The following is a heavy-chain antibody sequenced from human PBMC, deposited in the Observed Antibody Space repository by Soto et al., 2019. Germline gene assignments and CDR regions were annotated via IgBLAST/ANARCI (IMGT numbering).Heavy chain of an antibody. Sequence: SETLSLTCTVPGGSISSSSYYWGWIRQPPGKGLEWIGSIFYSGTTYYNPSLKSRVTISVDTSKNQFSLKLSSVTAADTAVYYCARTEYLQAFDFWGQGTLVTVSS. CDR2: IFYSGTT. CDR1: GGSISSSSYY. D-gene: IGHD1-1*01. CDR3: ARTEYLQAFDF. V-gene: IGHV4-39*07. J-gene: IGHJ4*02.